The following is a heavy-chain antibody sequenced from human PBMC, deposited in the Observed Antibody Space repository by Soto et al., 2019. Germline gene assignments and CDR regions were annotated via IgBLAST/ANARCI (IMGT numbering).Heavy chain of an antibody. J-gene: IGHJ4*02. V-gene: IGHV3-49*04. D-gene: IGHD6-13*01. CDR2: IRSKAYGGTT. Sequence: GGSLRLCCTASGFTFGDYAMSWVRQAPGKGLEWVGFIRSKAYGGTTEYAASVKGRFTISRDDSKSIAYLQMNSLKTEDTAVYYCTRDEQQLAIDYWGQGTLVTVSS. CDR1: GFTFGDYA. CDR3: TRDEQQLAIDY.